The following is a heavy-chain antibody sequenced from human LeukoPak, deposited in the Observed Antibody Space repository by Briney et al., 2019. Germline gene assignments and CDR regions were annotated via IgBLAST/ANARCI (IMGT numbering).Heavy chain of an antibody. Sequence: ASVKVSCKASRATFSTYGITWVRQAPGHGVEWMGGIIPIFGLRNYAQKFQDRVTISADGSTSTAYMGMSSLRSEDTDVYYGARDSPDDYGDSHYFDYWGQGTLVTVSS. CDR1: RATFSTYG. V-gene: IGHV1-69*01. CDR2: IIPIFGLR. CDR3: ARDSPDDYGDSHYFDY. D-gene: IGHD4-17*01. J-gene: IGHJ4*01.